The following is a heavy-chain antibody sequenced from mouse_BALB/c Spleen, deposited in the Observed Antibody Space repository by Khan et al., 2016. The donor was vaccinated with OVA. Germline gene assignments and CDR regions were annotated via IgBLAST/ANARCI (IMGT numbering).Heavy chain of an antibody. CDR3: VRAGYGAFAY. D-gene: IGHD1-1*02. J-gene: IGHJ3*01. V-gene: IGHV5-4*02. Sequence: EVELVESGGGLVKPGGSLKLSCAASGFTFSDYYMYWVRQTPEKRLEWVATISDGGTSTNYPDSVKGRVTISRDNAKNSLYLQMSSLKSDDTAMFFCVRAGYGAFAYWGQGTLVTVSA. CDR1: GFTFSDYY. CDR2: ISDGGTST.